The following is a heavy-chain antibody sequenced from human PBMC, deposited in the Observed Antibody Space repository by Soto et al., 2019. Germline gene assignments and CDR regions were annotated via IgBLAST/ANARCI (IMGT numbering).Heavy chain of an antibody. Sequence: SETPSLTCTVSGGSVSSGSYYWSWIRQPPGKGLEWIGYIYFSGRTNYNPSLKSRVTISVDTSKNQFSLKLSSVTAADTAVYYCARGGMATLFPYFDYWGQGTLVTVSS. CDR3: ARGGMATLFPYFDY. V-gene: IGHV4-61*01. J-gene: IGHJ4*02. CDR1: GGSVSSGSYY. CDR2: IYFSGRT. D-gene: IGHD5-12*01.